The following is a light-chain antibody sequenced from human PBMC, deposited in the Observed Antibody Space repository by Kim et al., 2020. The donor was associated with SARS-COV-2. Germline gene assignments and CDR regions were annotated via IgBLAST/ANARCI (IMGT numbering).Light chain of an antibody. CDR2: ELN. Sequence: QSVLTQPASMSGSPGQSITISCTGTSSDVGSYDLVSWYQQHPGKAPKLLIYELNKRPSGISYRFSGSKSGNTASLTISGLQGEDEADYYCCSYAGGRTSDYVFGTGTKVTVL. CDR3: CSYAGGRTSDYV. V-gene: IGLV2-23*02. J-gene: IGLJ1*01. CDR1: SSDVGSYDL.